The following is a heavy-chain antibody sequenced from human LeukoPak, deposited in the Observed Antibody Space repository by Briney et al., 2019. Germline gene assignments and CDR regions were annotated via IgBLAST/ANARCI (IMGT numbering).Heavy chain of an antibody. CDR3: ARARGWTSPSDAFDI. CDR2: IYYSGST. J-gene: IGHJ3*02. V-gene: IGHV4-59*08. CDR1: GGSISSYY. Sequence: SETLSLTCTVSGGSISSYYWSWIRQPPGKGLEWIGYIYYSGSTNYNPSLKSRVTISVDTSKNQFSLKLSSVTAADTAVYYCARARGWTSPSDAFDIWGQGTVVTVSS. D-gene: IGHD1-26*01.